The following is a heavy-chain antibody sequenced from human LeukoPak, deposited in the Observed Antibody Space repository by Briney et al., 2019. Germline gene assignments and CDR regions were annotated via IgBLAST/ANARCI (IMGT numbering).Heavy chain of an antibody. V-gene: IGHV4-39*07. Sequence: SETLSLTCTVSGGSISSRSYYWGWIRQPPGKGLEWIGSIYYSGSTYYNPSLKSRVTISVDTSKNQFSLKLSSVTAADTAVYYCAREDYYDSSGYYYPDYWGQGTLVTVSS. D-gene: IGHD3-22*01. J-gene: IGHJ4*02. CDR1: GGSISSRSYY. CDR2: IYYSGST. CDR3: AREDYYDSSGYYYPDY.